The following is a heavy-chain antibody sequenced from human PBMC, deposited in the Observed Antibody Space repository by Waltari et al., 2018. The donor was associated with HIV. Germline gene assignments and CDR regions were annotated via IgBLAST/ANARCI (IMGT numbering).Heavy chain of an antibody. CDR1: GFPYVSYA. V-gene: IGHV3-23*01. CDR2: VSGSGAKS. J-gene: IGHJ4*02. Sequence: EVQLLESGGGLVQPGGSRRLSCAASGFPYVSYAITWVRQSPERGLEWVAAVSGSGAKSFYADSVKGRFTISRDNSKNTVFLQMNSLRAADTAIYYCAKAYYENTAYYYDFWGRGTRVTVSS. CDR3: AKAYYENTAYYYDF. D-gene: IGHD3-22*01.